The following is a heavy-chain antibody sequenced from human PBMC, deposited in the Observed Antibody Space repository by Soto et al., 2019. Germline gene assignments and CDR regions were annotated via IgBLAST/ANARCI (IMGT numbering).Heavy chain of an antibody. CDR1: GFTFNTYG. CDR3: AKAGLSSGWYPAYYYGMDV. D-gene: IGHD6-19*01. Sequence: PGGSLRLSCAASGFTFNTYGMHWVRQAPGKGLEWVAVISYDGSNKYYADSGKGRFTIARDNSQNTLYLHMNSLRGEDTAVYYCAKAGLSSGWYPAYYYGMDVWGQGTTVTVSS. V-gene: IGHV3-30*18. J-gene: IGHJ6*02. CDR2: ISYDGSNK.